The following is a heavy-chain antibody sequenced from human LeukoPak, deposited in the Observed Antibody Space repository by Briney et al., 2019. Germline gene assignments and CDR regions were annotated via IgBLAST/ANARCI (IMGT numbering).Heavy chain of an antibody. J-gene: IGHJ6*03. D-gene: IGHD3-3*01. Sequence: ASVKVSCKASGYTFTSYGISWVRQAPGQGLEWMGWMNPKSGNTGYAPEFQGRVTMTGSTSITTAYMELSALTSEDTAIYYCARGVRFLGPPYHFYYLDVWGEGTAVTVSS. CDR2: MNPKSGNT. CDR1: GYTFTSYG. V-gene: IGHV1-8*02. CDR3: ARGVRFLGPPYHFYYLDV.